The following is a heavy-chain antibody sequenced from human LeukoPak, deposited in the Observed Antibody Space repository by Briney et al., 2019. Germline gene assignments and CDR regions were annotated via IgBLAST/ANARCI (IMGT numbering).Heavy chain of an antibody. J-gene: IGHJ3*02. CDR3: ARLGQYYGSGSYATDAFDI. CDR2: IYYSGST. D-gene: IGHD3-10*01. CDR1: GGSISSSSYY. V-gene: IGHV4-39*01. Sequence: PSETLSLTCTVSGGSISSSSYYWGWIRQPPGKGLEWIGSIYYSGSTYYNPSLKSRVTISVDTPKNQFSLKLSSVTAADTAVYYCARLGQYYGSGSYATDAFDIWGQGTMVTVSS.